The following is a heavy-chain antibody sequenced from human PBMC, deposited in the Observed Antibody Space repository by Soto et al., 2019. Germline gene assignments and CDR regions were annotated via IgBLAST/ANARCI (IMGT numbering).Heavy chain of an antibody. CDR1: GYTFTSYG. V-gene: IGHV1-18*01. J-gene: IGHJ3*02. CDR3: ARDLMTTVSTDAFDI. Sequence: ASVKVSCKASGYTFTSYGISWVRQAPGQGLEWMGWISAYNGNTNYAQKLQGRVTMTTDTSTSTAYMELRSLRSDDTAVYYCARDLMTTVSTDAFDIWGQGTMVNVS. CDR2: ISAYNGNT. D-gene: IGHD4-17*01.